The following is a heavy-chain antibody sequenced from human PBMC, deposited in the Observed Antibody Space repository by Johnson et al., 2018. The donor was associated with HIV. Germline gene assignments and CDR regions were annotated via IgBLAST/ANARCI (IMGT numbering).Heavy chain of an antibody. D-gene: IGHD3-3*01. CDR3: ARDLTYYNCGSGYWWDAFDI. CDR1: GFIFSNYG. CDR2: IQNDGTKK. Sequence: VQLVESGGGLVQPGGSLRLSCVASGFIFSNYGVHWVRQAPGKGLEWVAFIQNDGTKKHYADSVKGRFTISRDHSKNTLYLQMNSRSTEDTAVYYCARDLTYYNCGSGYWWDAFDIWGQGTMVTVSS. V-gene: IGHV3-30*02. J-gene: IGHJ3*02.